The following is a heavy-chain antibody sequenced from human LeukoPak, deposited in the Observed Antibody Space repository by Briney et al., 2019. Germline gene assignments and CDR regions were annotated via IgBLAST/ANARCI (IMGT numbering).Heavy chain of an antibody. CDR2: ISRTSAYI. J-gene: IGHJ4*02. Sequence: GGSLRLSCAASGFTFSDYAMKWVRQAPGKGLQWVSAISRTSAYIYYSDSVRGRFTISRDNAKNSVYLQMDSLRAEDTAVYYCARDERRYCPDSSCYPGDYWGQGTLVTVSS. D-gene: IGHD2-8*02. CDR3: ARDERRYCPDSSCYPGDY. CDR1: GFTFSDYA. V-gene: IGHV3-21*01.